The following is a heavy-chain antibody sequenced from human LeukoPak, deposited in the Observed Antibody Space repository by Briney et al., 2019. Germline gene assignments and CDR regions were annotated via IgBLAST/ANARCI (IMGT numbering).Heavy chain of an antibody. Sequence: PGGSLRLSCAASGFTFSSHWMNWVRQAPGKGLEWVANIEQDGSGKYYVDSVKGRFTISRDNAKKSLYLQMNSLRAEDTAVYYCARDSDHIDGANFDYWGQGTLVTVSS. CDR3: ARDSDHIDGANFDY. D-gene: IGHD1-14*01. CDR1: GFTFSSHW. V-gene: IGHV3-7*01. CDR2: IEQDGSGK. J-gene: IGHJ4*02.